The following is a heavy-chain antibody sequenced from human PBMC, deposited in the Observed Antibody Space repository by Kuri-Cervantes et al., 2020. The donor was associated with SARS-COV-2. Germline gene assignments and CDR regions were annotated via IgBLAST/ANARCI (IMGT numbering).Heavy chain of an antibody. CDR1: GFTVNHYW. J-gene: IGHJ4*02. CDR3: VRLGAAYVDTLVVMRAVHYFDS. CDR2: VKQDGSET. D-gene: IGHD5-18*01. V-gene: IGHV3-7*03. Sequence: GESLKISCAASGFTVNHYWMTWVRQAPGGGLEWVANVKQDGSETYYVESVKGRFTISRDNAKNSLYLQMNSLRADDTAVYYCVRLGAAYVDTLVVMRAVHYFDSWGQGTLVTVSS.